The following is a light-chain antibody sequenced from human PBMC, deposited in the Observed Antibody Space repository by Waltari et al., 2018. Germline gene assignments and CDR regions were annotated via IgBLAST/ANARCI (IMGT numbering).Light chain of an antibody. V-gene: IGLV4-69*01. CDR2: VNSDGSH. CDR3: QAWGACVVV. CDR1: SGHTTYA. J-gene: IGLJ3*02. Sequence: QLVLAQSTSTSASLGASVKLSCTVTSGHTTYAIAWHQQQPGKGPRYLMRVNSDGSHIKGDRITDRFSGSRSGADRYLIITSLQSEVDADYYCQAWGACVVVFGGGTKLSV.